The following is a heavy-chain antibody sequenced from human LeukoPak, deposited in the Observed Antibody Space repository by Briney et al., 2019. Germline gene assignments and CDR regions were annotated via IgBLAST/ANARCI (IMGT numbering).Heavy chain of an antibody. D-gene: IGHD5-18*01. J-gene: IGHJ3*02. CDR2: INSDGSST. CDR3: ARAALWLSTWDFDI. V-gene: IGHV3-74*01. Sequence: GGSLRLSCAASGFTFSSYWMHWVRQAPGKGLVWVSRINSDGSSTSYADSVKGRFTISRDNAKNTLYLQMNSLRAEDTAVYYCARAALWLSTWDFDIWGQGTMVTVSS. CDR1: GFTFSSYW.